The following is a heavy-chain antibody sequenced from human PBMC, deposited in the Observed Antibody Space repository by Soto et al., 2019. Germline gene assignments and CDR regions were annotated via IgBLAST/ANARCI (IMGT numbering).Heavy chain of an antibody. D-gene: IGHD2-15*01. J-gene: IGHJ4*02. Sequence: PWGPRYLPCACSDASIGGCYYYGAGLRQSPGKGAERIGSVLYTGFTSYNPSLESRVFVSVDTSKSEFSLKLSAVTAADTAVYYFSTSQKGYIWVYFDHWGQGALVTVSS. CDR2: VLYTGFT. CDR3: STSQKGYIWVYFDH. V-gene: IGHV4-39*01. CDR1: DASIGGCYYY.